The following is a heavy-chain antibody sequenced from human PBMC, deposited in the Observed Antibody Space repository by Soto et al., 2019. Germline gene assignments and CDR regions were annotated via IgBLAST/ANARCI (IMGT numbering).Heavy chain of an antibody. J-gene: IGHJ4*02. V-gene: IGHV4-59*01. CDR3: GRYAGYVDS. D-gene: IGHD2-2*01. CDR1: GVSISSSY. Sequence: SETLSLTCPVSGVSISSSYWSWIRQPPGRGLEWIRDIYYRGSTNYNPSLESRVAISIDTSKTQFSLKVSSVTAADTAVYYCGRYAGYVDSWGQGTLVTVPQ. CDR2: IYYRGST.